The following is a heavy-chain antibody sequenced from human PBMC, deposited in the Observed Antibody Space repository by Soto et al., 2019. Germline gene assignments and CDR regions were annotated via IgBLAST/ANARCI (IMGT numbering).Heavy chain of an antibody. CDR1: GGSINNVNYC. CDR2: IYNGGTT. J-gene: IGHJ4*02. V-gene: IGHV4-30-4*01. CDR3: ARGPSGDKVDY. D-gene: IGHD7-27*01. Sequence: QVQLQESGPGLVKPSQTLSLTCTVSGGSINNVNYCWSWIRQSPDKGLEWIGNIYNGGTTYNNPSLTSRVTISVDTSNNQFSLKLSSVSAADTAVYYCARGPSGDKVDYWGQGTLVTVSS.